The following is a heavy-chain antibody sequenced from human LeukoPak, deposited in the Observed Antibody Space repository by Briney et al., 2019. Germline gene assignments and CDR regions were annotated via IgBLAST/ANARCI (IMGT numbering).Heavy chain of an antibody. Sequence: GRSLGLSCAASGFTFSSYGMHWVRQAPGKGLEWVAVISYDGSNKYYADSVKGRFTISRDNSKNTLYLQMNSLRAEDTAVYYCAKLYYDSSGYYYVAIDYWGQGTLVTVSS. CDR1: GFTFSSYG. D-gene: IGHD3-22*01. CDR3: AKLYYDSSGYYYVAIDY. V-gene: IGHV3-30*18. J-gene: IGHJ4*02. CDR2: ISYDGSNK.